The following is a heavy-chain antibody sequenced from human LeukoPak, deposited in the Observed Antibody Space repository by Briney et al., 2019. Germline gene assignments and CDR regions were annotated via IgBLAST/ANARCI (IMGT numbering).Heavy chain of an antibody. J-gene: IGHJ3*02. CDR2: ISSSSSYI. CDR1: GFTFSSYS. CDR3: AKALRYYGSGSYYRIDAFDI. V-gene: IGHV3-21*01. Sequence: GGSLRLSCAASGFTFSSYSMNWVRQAPGKGLEWVSSISSSSSYIYYADSVKGRFTISRDNAKNSLYLQMNSLRAEDTAVYYCAKALRYYGSGSYYRIDAFDIWGQGTMVTVSS. D-gene: IGHD3-10*01.